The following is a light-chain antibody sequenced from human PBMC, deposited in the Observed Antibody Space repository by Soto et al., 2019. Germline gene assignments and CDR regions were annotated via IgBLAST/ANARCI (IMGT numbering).Light chain of an antibody. J-gene: IGLJ1*01. CDR1: SSDVGGYNF. Sequence: QSVVTQPPSASGSPGQSVTISCTGTSSDVGGYNFVSWYQQHPGKAPKLMIYEVTKRPSGVPDRFSGSKSGNTASLTVSGLVAEDEADYYCASYAGGNKVFGTGTKLTVL. CDR2: EVT. CDR3: ASYAGGNKV. V-gene: IGLV2-8*01.